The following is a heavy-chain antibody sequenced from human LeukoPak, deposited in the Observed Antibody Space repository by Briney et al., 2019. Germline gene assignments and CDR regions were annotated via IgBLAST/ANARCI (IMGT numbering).Heavy chain of an antibody. Sequence: GGSLRLSCAASGFTLSDYYMSWIRQAPGKGLEWVSYISSSGSTIYYADSVKGRFTISRDNAKNSLYLQMNSLRAEDTAVYYCARDLPYGDYVDYWGQGTLVTVSS. CDR1: GFTLSDYY. CDR2: ISSSGSTI. CDR3: ARDLPYGDYVDY. V-gene: IGHV3-11*01. J-gene: IGHJ4*02. D-gene: IGHD4-17*01.